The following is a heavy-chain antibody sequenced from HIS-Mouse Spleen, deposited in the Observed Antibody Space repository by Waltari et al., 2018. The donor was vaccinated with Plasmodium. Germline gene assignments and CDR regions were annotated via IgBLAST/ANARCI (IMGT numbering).Heavy chain of an antibody. V-gene: IGHV1-69*04. CDR3: ARVLSIAAAGKDAFDI. Sequence: QVQLVQSGAEVKKPGSSVKVSCKASGGTFSSYALSRVRQAPGQGLEWMGSIIPILGITNYAQNFQGRVTITADKSTSTAYMELSSLRSEDTAVYYCARVLSIAAAGKDAFDIWGQGTMVTVSS. J-gene: IGHJ3*02. CDR1: GGTFSSYA. D-gene: IGHD6-13*01. CDR2: IIPILGIT.